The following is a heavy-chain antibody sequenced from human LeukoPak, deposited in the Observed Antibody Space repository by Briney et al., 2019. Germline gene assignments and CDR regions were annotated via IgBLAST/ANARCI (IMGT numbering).Heavy chain of an antibody. D-gene: IGHD3-3*01. V-gene: IGHV3-30*18. CDR1: GFTFSSYG. J-gene: IGHJ3*02. Sequence: GGSLRLSCAASGFTFSSYGMHWVRQAPGKGLELVAVVSYDGSNKYYADSVKGRFTISRDNSKNTLYLQMNSLRAEDTAVYYCAKDLRDFWSGYSHDAFDIWGQGTMVTVSS. CDR2: VSYDGSNK. CDR3: AKDLRDFWSGYSHDAFDI.